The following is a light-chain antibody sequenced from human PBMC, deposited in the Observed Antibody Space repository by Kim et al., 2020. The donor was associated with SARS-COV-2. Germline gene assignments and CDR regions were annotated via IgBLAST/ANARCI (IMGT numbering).Light chain of an antibody. V-gene: IGLV7-46*01. J-gene: IGLJ3*02. Sequence: QAVVTQEPSLTVSPGGTVTLTCGSSTGAVTSGHYLYWFQQKPGQAPRTLIYDTSNKHSWTPARFSGSLLGDKAALTLSGAQPEDEAEYYCLLSFSGARARVFGGGTQLTVL. CDR1: TGAVTSGHY. CDR3: LLSFSGARARV. CDR2: DTS.